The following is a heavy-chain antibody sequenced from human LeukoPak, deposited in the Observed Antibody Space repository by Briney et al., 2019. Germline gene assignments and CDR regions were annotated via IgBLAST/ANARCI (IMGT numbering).Heavy chain of an antibody. D-gene: IGHD6-19*01. CDR3: AKPVSGGLAVTADWFHP. CDR1: GGSFSGYY. J-gene: IGHJ5*01. CDR2: INANSGTT. Sequence: PSETLSLTCAVYGGSFSGYYWSWIRQPPGKGLEWVSTINANSGTTSYAASVRGRFTISRDNSKNTLYLQVNTLRADDTATYYCAKPVSGGLAVTADWFHPWGQGTLVVVSS. V-gene: IGHV3-23*01.